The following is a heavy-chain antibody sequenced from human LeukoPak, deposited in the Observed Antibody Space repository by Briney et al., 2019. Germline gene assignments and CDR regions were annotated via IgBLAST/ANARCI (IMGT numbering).Heavy chain of an antibody. J-gene: IGHJ4*02. CDR3: AVGGEYHKYYFDY. CDR2: IYSGGST. Sequence: GSLRLSCAASGFTVSSNYMSWVRQAPGKGLEWVSVIYSGGSTYYADSVKGRFTISRDNSKNTLYLQMNSLRAEDTAVYYCAVGGEYHKYYFDYWGQGTLVTVPS. D-gene: IGHD3-10*01. CDR1: GFTVSSNY. V-gene: IGHV3-53*01.